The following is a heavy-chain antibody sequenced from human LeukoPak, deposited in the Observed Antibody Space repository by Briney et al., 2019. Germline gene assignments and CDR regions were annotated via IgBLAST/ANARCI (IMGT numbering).Heavy chain of an antibody. CDR1: GGSISSYY. J-gene: IGHJ3*02. CDR2: IYYSGST. V-gene: IGHV4-59*01. CDR3: AIRRDTDAFDI. Sequence: SETLSLTCTVSGGSISSYYWSWMRQPPGKGLEWIGYIYYSGSTNYNPSLKSRVTISVDTSKNQFSLSLISVTAADTAVYYCAIRRDTDAFDIWGQGTMVTVSS.